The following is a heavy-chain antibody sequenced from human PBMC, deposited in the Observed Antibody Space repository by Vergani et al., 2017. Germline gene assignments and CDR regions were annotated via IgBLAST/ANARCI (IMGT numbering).Heavy chain of an antibody. CDR1: GFTFSTFG. D-gene: IGHD2-21*02. CDR3: AKYLRDSTDGLPDS. CDR2: IGKDVINT. J-gene: IGHJ4*02. Sequence: QVQLVEYAGGVVQPGGSLRLSCAASGFTFSTFGMHWIRQAPGKGLEWLAYIGKDVINTRYRDAGKGRFTLSRDNSKDILYMQMDSLRSEDTALYYCAKYLRDSTDGLPDSWGPGTLVIVSS. V-gene: IGHV3-30*02.